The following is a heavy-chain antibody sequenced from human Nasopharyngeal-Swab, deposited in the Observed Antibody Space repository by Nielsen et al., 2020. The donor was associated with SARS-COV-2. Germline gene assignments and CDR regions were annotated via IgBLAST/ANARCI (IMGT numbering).Heavy chain of an antibody. V-gene: IGHV4-34*01. CDR3: ARGRLRYFDWLPRGGYWFDP. D-gene: IGHD3-9*01. J-gene: IGHJ5*02. Sequence: SETLSLTCAVYGGSFSGYYWSWIRQPPGKGLEWIGEINHSGSTNYNPSLKSRVTILVDTSKNQFSLKLSSVTAADTAVYYCARGRLRYFDWLPRGGYWFDPWGQGTLVTVSS. CDR2: INHSGST. CDR1: GGSFSGYY.